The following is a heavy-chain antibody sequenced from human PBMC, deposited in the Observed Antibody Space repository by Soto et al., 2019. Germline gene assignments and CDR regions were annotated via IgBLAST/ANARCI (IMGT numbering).Heavy chain of an antibody. Sequence: HVQLVQSGAEVKKPGSSVKVSCKASGGSLSNYGISWVRQAPGQGLEWMGAIIPVFGTPNYAQKFQDRVTITADESTTTVYMEVRRLTSEDTAVYYCARGDATKIVVTTYYAMDVWGQGTTVTVSS. CDR2: IIPVFGTP. J-gene: IGHJ6*02. CDR1: GGSLSNYG. CDR3: ARGDATKIVVTTYYAMDV. V-gene: IGHV1-69*01. D-gene: IGHD3-22*01.